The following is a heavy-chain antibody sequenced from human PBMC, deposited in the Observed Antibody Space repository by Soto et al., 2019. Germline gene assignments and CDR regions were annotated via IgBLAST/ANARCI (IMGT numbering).Heavy chain of an antibody. D-gene: IGHD2-15*01. CDR3: ARDRAGRYGSGGSCYGPLDY. V-gene: IGHV1-69*08. CDR2: IIPILGIA. CDR1: GGTFSSYT. J-gene: IGHJ4*02. Sequence: QVQLVQSGAEVKKPGSSVKVSCKASGGTFSSYTISWVRQAPGQGLEWMGRIIPILGIANYAQKFQGRVTITADKSTSTAYMELSSLRSEDTAVYYCARDRAGRYGSGGSCYGPLDYWGQGTLVTVSS.